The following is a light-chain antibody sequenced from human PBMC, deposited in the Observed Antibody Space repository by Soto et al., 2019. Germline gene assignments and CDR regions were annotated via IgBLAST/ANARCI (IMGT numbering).Light chain of an antibody. CDR1: SSNIGANYD. J-gene: IGLJ2*01. CDR2: GNN. CDR3: AAWDDSLNGVV. V-gene: IGLV1-40*01. Sequence: QSALTQPPSVSGAPGQRVTISCTGSSSNIGANYDVHWYQHRPGTAPKLLIFGNNNRPSGVPDRFSGSKSGTSASLAISGLQSEDEADYYCAAWDDSLNGVVFGGGTKLTVL.